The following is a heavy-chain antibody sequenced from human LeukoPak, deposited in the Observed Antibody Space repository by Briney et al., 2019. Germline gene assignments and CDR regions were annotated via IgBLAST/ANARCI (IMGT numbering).Heavy chain of an antibody. D-gene: IGHD3-3*01. CDR3: ARGGNHYDFWSGYSRGPYYYYGMDV. Sequence: SETLSLTCTVSGGSMSSYYWSWIRQPPGKGLEYIGYIYYSGSTNYNPSLKSRVTISVDTSKNQFSLKLSSVTAADTAVYYCARGGNHYDFWSGYSRGPYYYYGMDVWGQGTTVTVSS. J-gene: IGHJ6*02. V-gene: IGHV4-59*01. CDR1: GGSMSSYY. CDR2: IYYSGST.